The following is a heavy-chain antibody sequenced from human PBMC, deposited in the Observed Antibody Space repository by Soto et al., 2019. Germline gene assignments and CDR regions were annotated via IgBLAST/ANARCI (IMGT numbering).Heavy chain of an antibody. Sequence: QVQLVQSGAEVKKPGSSVKDSCKASGGTFSNYAISWVRQAPGQGLEWMGGIIPVFGSTSYAQKFQGRVTITADKPTSSVYMELSSLRSEDTAMYYCARSTATFGPLIDYWRQGTLFTVSS. V-gene: IGHV1-69*06. CDR1: GGTFSNYA. J-gene: IGHJ4*02. D-gene: IGHD3-10*01. CDR3: ARSTATFGPLIDY. CDR2: IIPVFGST.